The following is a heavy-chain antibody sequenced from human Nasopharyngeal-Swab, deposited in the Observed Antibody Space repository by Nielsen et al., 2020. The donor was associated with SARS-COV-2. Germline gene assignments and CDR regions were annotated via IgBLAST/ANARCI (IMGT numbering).Heavy chain of an antibody. V-gene: IGHV3-7*01. J-gene: IGHJ4*02. Sequence: WESLSLSCVASGFTIRGNWYSWVRKAQAKGLEWEASIKHDGSENNYVDSVKGRFTISRDNAKNALFLQMDSLRTEDTAFYYCARVGGRTSPLGSWGQGTLVTVSS. CDR3: ARVGGRTSPLGS. CDR2: IKHDGSEN. D-gene: IGHD3-10*01. CDR1: GFTIRGNW.